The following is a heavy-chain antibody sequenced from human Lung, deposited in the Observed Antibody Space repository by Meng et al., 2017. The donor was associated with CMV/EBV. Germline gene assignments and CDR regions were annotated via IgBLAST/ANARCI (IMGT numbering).Heavy chain of an antibody. J-gene: IGHJ6*02. D-gene: IGHD2-15*01. V-gene: IGHV4-59*01. CDR3: ARVGWDYYYYGMDV. Sequence: SETLSLTCTVSGGSISSYYWSWIRQPPGKGLEWIGYIYYSGSTNYNPSLKSRVTISVDTSKNQFSLKLSSVTAADTAVYYCARVGWDYYYYGMDVWGQGTMVTVSS. CDR1: GGSISSYY. CDR2: IYYSGST.